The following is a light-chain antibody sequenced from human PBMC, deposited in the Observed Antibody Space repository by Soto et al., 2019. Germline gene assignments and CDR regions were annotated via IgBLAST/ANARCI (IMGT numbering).Light chain of an antibody. CDR1: SSNIENNY. J-gene: IGLJ3*02. CDR2: DNN. Sequence: QSVLTQPPSVSAAPGQTVTISCSGSSSNIENNYVSWYQQLPGTAPKLLIYDNNKRPSGIPDRFSGSKSGTSATLGITGLQTGDEADYFCGTWDSSLSAGVFGGGTKLTVL. V-gene: IGLV1-51*01. CDR3: GTWDSSLSAGV.